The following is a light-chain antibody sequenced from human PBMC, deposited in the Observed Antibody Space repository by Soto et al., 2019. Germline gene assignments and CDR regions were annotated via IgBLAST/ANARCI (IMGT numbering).Light chain of an antibody. CDR2: DAS. CDR1: QGISTY. J-gene: IGKJ2*01. Sequence: DIQLTQSPSFLSASVGDRVTMTCRASQGISTYLAWYQQKPGKAPKLLIYDASTLKSGGPSRFSGSGSGTKFTLTLSSLQPEEFATYYCQQDWEYLPYPFGQGTKVDIK. V-gene: IGKV1-9*01. CDR3: QQDWEYLPYP.